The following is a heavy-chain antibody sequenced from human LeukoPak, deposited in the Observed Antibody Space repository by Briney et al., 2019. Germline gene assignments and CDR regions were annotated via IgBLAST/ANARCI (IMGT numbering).Heavy chain of an antibody. Sequence: GGSLRLSCAASGFTFSTYSMHWVRQAPGKGLEWISYISSSSSNILYADSVKGRFTISRDNARNSLYLQMNSLRAEDTAVYYCARDLGYSYGVYFDYWGQGSLVTVSS. CDR1: GFTFSTYS. CDR2: ISSSSSNI. D-gene: IGHD5-18*01. CDR3: ARDLGYSYGVYFDY. V-gene: IGHV3-48*01. J-gene: IGHJ4*02.